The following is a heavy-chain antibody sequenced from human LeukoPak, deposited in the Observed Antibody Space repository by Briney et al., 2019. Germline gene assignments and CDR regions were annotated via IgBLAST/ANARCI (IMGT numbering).Heavy chain of an antibody. CDR1: GFTFDDYA. CDR2: ISWNSGSI. CDR3: AKGSANCGGDCYSGDAFDI. D-gene: IGHD2-21*02. J-gene: IGHJ3*02. V-gene: IGHV3-9*03. Sequence: GGSLRLSCAASGFTFDDYAMQWVRQAPGKGLEWVSGISWNSGSIGYADSVKGRFTISRDNAKNSLYLQMNSLRAEDMALYYCAKGSANCGGDCYSGDAFDIWGQGTMVTVSS.